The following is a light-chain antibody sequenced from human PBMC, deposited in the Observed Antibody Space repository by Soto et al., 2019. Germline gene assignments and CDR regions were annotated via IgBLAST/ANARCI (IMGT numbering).Light chain of an antibody. Sequence: DIVLTQSPGTLSLSPGERATLSCRASQSVSSNYLAWYQQKPGQAPRLLIYGASTRATGIPDRFSGSGSGTDFTLTISRLEPEDFAVYYCQQYANSPPTFGQGTKVDIK. CDR1: QSVSSNY. J-gene: IGKJ1*01. CDR3: QQYANSPPT. CDR2: GAS. V-gene: IGKV3-20*01.